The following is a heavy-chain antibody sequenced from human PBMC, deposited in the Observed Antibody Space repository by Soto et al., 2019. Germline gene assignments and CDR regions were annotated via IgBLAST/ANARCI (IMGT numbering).Heavy chain of an antibody. CDR2: FYYGGST. CDR3: ARGYDILTGYKFPLNWFDP. CDR1: GGSISSYY. V-gene: IGHV4-59*01. Sequence: NPSETLSLTCTVSGGSISSYYWSWIRQPPGKGLEWIGYFYYGGSTNYNPSLKSRVTVSVDTSKNQFSLKLSSVTAADTAVYYCARGYDILTGYKFPLNWFDPWGQGTLVTVS. J-gene: IGHJ5*02. D-gene: IGHD3-9*01.